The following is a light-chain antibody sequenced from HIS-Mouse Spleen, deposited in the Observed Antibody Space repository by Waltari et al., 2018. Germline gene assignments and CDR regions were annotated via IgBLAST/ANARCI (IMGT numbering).Light chain of an antibody. J-gene: IGLJ2*01. CDR3: SLYTSSSTLV. Sequence: SALAQPGSVSGWAGQSVTMVGAGTRKNVGSYNPGSGYQQPPVPAPKLMIYEVSNRPSGVPDRFSGSKSGNTASLTISVLQAEDEADYYCSLYTSSSTLVFGGGTKLTVL. CDR2: EVS. V-gene: IGLV2-18*01. CDR1: RKNVGSYNP.